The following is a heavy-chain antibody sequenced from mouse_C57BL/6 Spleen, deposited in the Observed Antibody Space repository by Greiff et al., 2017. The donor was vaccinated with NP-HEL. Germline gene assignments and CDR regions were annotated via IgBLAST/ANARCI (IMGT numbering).Heavy chain of an antibody. CDR1: GYTFTSYW. D-gene: IGHD1-1*01. Sequence: VQLQQPGAELVRPGSSVKLSCKASGYTFTSYWMHWVKQGPIQGLEWIGNIDPSDSETHYNQKFKDKATLTVDKSSSTAYMQLSSLTSEDSAVYYCARRDYYGSPFAYWGQGTLVTVSA. V-gene: IGHV1-52*01. CDR2: IDPSDSET. CDR3: ARRDYYGSPFAY. J-gene: IGHJ3*01.